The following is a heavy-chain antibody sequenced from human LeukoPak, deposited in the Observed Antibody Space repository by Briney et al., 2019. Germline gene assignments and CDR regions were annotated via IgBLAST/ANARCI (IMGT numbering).Heavy chain of an antibody. Sequence: ASVKVSCKASGYTFISYAMHWVRQAPGQRLEWMGWILAGNGKAKYSQKFQGRLTITRDTSASTAYMELSSLRSEDTAVYYCARAMVRGVRRDAFDIWGQGTMVTVSS. CDR3: ARAMVRGVRRDAFDI. V-gene: IGHV1-3*01. CDR2: ILAGNGKA. D-gene: IGHD3-10*01. J-gene: IGHJ3*02. CDR1: GYTFISYA.